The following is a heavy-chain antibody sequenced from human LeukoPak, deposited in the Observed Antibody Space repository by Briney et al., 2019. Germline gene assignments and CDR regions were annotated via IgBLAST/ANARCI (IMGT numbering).Heavy chain of an antibody. Sequence: GGSLRLSCAASGFTFSSYAMSWVRQAPGKGLEWVANTKQDGSEKYYVDSVKGRFTISKDNAKNSLYLQMNSLRAEDTAVYYCARGRTGLYAVVTHFDYWGQGTLVTVSS. D-gene: IGHD3-3*01. CDR3: ARGRTGLYAVVTHFDY. V-gene: IGHV3-7*03. CDR2: TKQDGSEK. J-gene: IGHJ4*02. CDR1: GFTFSSYA.